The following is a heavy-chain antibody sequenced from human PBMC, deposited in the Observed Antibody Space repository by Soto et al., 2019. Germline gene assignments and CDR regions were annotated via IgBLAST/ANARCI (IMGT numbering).Heavy chain of an antibody. V-gene: IGHV3-30*18. CDR2: ISYDGNNK. CDR1: GFTFSTYG. CDR3: AKSVYNWNDGFFDY. J-gene: IGHJ4*02. D-gene: IGHD1-1*01. Sequence: PGGSLRVSCAASGFTFSTYGMHWGRQAPGKGLEWVAVISYDGNNKYYADSVKGRFTISRDNSKNTLYLQMSSLRAEDTAVYYCAKSVYNWNDGFFDYWGQGTLVTVSS.